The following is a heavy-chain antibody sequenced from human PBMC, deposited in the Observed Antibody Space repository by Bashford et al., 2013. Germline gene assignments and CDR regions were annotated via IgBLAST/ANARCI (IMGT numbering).Heavy chain of an antibody. CDR2: INSDGSST. J-gene: IGHJ6*02. Sequence: VRQAPGKGLVWVSRINSDGSSTSYADSVKGRFTISRDNAKNTLYLQMNSLRAEDTAVYYCARGLIYDFWSGYAYYYYGMDVWGQGTTVTVSS. V-gene: IGHV3-74*01. D-gene: IGHD3-3*01. CDR3: ARGLIYDFWSGYAYYYYGMDV.